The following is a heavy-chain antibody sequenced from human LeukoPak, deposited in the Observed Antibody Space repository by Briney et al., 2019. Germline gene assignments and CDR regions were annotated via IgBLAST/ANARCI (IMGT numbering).Heavy chain of an antibody. Sequence: PSQTLSLTCAVSGGSISSGGYSWSWIRQPPGKGLEWIWYIYHSGSTYYNPSLKSRVTISVDRSKNQFSLKLSSVTAADTAVYYCARGGGGYYDSSGHPFDYWGQGTLVTVSS. D-gene: IGHD3-22*01. CDR1: GGSISSGGYS. J-gene: IGHJ4*02. CDR2: IYHSGST. V-gene: IGHV4-30-2*01. CDR3: ARGGGGYYDSSGHPFDY.